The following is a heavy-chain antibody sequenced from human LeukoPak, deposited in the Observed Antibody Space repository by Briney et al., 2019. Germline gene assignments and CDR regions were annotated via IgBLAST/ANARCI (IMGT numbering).Heavy chain of an antibody. CDR2: IFHSGST. Sequence: PSETLSLTCTVSDYSISSGYYWGWIRQPPGKGLEWIGTIFHSGSTYSNPSVKSRVTISVDTSKNQFSLRLSSVTAADTAVYYCARYKAAARPFDYWGQGTLVTVSS. J-gene: IGHJ4*02. D-gene: IGHD6-6*01. V-gene: IGHV4-38-2*02. CDR1: DYSISSGYY. CDR3: ARYKAAARPFDY.